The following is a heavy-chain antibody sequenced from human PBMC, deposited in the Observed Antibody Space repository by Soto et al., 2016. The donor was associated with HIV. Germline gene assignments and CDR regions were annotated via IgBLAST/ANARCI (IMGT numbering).Heavy chain of an antibody. CDR2: IYYSGST. J-gene: IGHJ6*02. V-gene: IGHV4-31*03. CDR3: ARDGDCSSTSCYVSGGMDV. D-gene: IGHD2-2*01. Sequence: QVQLQESGPGLVKPSQTLSLTCIVSGGSISSGGYYWSWIRQHPGKGLEWIGYIYYSGSTYYNPSLKSRVTISVDTSKNQFSLKLSSVTAADTAVYYCARDGDCSSTSCYVSGGMDVWGQGTTVTVSS. CDR1: GGSISSGGYY.